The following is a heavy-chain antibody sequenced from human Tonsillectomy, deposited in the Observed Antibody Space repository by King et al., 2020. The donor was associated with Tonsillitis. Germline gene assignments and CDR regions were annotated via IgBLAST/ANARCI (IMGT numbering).Heavy chain of an antibody. CDR3: ARPRGTYMDV. CDR1: GGSISSTNW. V-gene: IGHV4-4*02. J-gene: IGHJ6*03. D-gene: IGHD1-26*01. Sequence: VQLQESGPGLVKPSGTLSLTCAVSGGSISSTNWLSWVRQPPGKGLEWIGEISHSGTTNYTPSLKSRVTMSLDKSKNQFSLKLSSVTAADTAVYYCARPRGTYMDVWGKGTTVAVSS. CDR2: ISHSGTT.